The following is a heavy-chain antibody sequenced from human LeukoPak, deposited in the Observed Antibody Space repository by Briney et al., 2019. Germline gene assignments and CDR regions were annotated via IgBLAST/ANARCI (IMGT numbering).Heavy chain of an antibody. CDR3: ARGGYSFDY. V-gene: IGHV3-23*01. J-gene: IGHJ4*02. D-gene: IGHD5-12*01. CDR2: ISDSGGRT. CDR1: GITLSNYG. Sequence: GGSLRLSCAVSGITLSNYGMSWVRQAPGKGLEWVAGISDSGGRTKYADSVKGRFTISRDNPKNTLYLQMNSLRVEDTAVYYCARGGYSFDYLGQGTLVTVSS.